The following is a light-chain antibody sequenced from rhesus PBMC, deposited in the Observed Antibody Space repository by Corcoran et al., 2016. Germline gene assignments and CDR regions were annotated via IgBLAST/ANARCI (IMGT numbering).Light chain of an antibody. V-gene: IGKV3-53*01. CDR3: QKYSSSPPT. J-gene: IGKJ1*01. Sequence: QVILTQSPATLSLSPGERATLSCRASQSVSSYLAWSQQKPGQAPKLLIYGASSRATGIPDRFSGGGSGTEFTLTISRLEPEDFAVYYCQKYSSSPPTFGQGTKVEIK. CDR1: QSVSSY. CDR2: GAS.